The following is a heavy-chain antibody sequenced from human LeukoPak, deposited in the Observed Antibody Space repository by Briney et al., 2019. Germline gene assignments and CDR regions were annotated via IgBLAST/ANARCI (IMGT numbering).Heavy chain of an antibody. D-gene: IGHD5-24*01. CDR2: MNSDGSST. Sequence: GGSLRLSCAASGFTFSNYWMHWVRQAPGKGLVWVSRMNSDGSSTTYADSVKGRFTISRDNAKNTLYLQMNSLRAEDTAVYYCARDMASAMDVWGQGTTVTVSS. CDR1: GFTFSNYW. V-gene: IGHV3-74*01. J-gene: IGHJ6*02. CDR3: ARDMASAMDV.